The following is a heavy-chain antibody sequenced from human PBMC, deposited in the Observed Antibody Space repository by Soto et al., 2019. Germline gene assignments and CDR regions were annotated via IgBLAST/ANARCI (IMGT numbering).Heavy chain of an antibody. CDR2: IYYSGST. Sequence: PSETLSLTCTVSGGSISSGGYYWSWIRQHPGKGLEWIGYIYYSGSTYYKTSLKSRVTISVDTSKNQFSLKLSSVTAADTAVYYCARVRPPSYYFDYWGQGTLVTVSS. CDR3: ARVRPPSYYFDY. CDR1: GGSISSGGYY. J-gene: IGHJ4*02. V-gene: IGHV4-31*03.